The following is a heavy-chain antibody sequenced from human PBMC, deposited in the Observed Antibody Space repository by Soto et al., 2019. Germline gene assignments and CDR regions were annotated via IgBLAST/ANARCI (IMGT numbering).Heavy chain of an antibody. V-gene: IGHV4-31*03. CDR2: IYYSRNT. CDR1: GGSIRSGCYY. J-gene: IGHJ6*02. D-gene: IGHD5-18*01. CDR3: ARDRLMATAGTARHYFGLDV. Sequence: PSETLSLTCTVSGGSIRSGCYYWSWVRQNPRRGLEWIGNIYYSRNTYYNPSLKSRLTISVDTSKNQFSLNLSSVTAADTAVYYCARDRLMATAGTARHYFGLDVWGQGTTVTVSS.